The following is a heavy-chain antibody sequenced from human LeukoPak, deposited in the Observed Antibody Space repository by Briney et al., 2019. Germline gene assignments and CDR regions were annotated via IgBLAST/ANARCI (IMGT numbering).Heavy chain of an antibody. CDR1: GGSISSGGYS. Sequence: KTSETLSLTCAVSGGSISSGGYSWSWIRQPPGKGLEWIGYIYYSGSTYYNPSLKSRVTISVDTSKNQFSLKLSSVTAADTAVYYCARDAWGRNWFDPWGQGTLVTVSS. CDR3: ARDAWGRNWFDP. V-gene: IGHV4-30-4*07. CDR2: IYYSGST. D-gene: IGHD3-16*01. J-gene: IGHJ5*02.